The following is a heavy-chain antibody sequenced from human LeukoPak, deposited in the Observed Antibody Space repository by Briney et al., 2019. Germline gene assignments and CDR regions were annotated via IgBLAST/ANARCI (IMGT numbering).Heavy chain of an antibody. V-gene: IGHV3-21*01. D-gene: IGHD5-24*01. Sequence: GGSLRLSCAASGFTFSNYIMNWVRQAPGKGLELVSSISTGSRHIYYAASVKGRFTISRDDAKNSVYLQMNSLRAEDTAVYYCARDLSGDGYNKFDYWGQGTLVTVSP. J-gene: IGHJ4*02. CDR2: ISTGSRHI. CDR1: GFTFSNYI. CDR3: ARDLSGDGYNKFDY.